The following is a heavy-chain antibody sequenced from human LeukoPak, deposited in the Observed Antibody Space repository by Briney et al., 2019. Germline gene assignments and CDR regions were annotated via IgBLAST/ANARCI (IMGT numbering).Heavy chain of an antibody. CDR3: ARSPMRGYSYEGSDY. CDR1: GYTFTGYY. Sequence: ASVKVSCTASGYTFTGYYMHWVRQAPGQGLEWMGWINPNSGGTNYAQKFQGRVTMTRDTSISTAYMELSRLRSDDTAVYYCARSPMRGYSYEGSDYWGQGTLVTVSS. D-gene: IGHD5-18*01. J-gene: IGHJ4*02. V-gene: IGHV1-2*02. CDR2: INPNSGGT.